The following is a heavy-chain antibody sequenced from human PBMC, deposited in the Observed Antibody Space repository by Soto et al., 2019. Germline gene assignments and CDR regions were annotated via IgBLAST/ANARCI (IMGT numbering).Heavy chain of an antibody. Sequence: GASVKVSCKASGYTFTGYYMHWVRQAPGQGLEWMGWINPNSGGTNYAQKFQGWVTMTRDTSISTAYMELSRLRSDDTAVYYCARGREDYGDYGDAFDIWGQGTMVTVSS. D-gene: IGHD4-17*01. CDR1: GYTFTGYY. V-gene: IGHV1-2*04. CDR3: ARGREDYGDYGDAFDI. J-gene: IGHJ3*02. CDR2: INPNSGGT.